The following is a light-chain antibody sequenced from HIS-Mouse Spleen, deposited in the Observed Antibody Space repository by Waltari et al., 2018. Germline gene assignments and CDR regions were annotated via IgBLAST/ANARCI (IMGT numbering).Light chain of an antibody. V-gene: IGKV1-9*01. CDR1: QGISSE. CDR3: QQLNSYPPT. CDR2: AAS. Sequence: DIQFTQSPSFLSASVGDRVTITYLASQGISSELSWYQQKPGKAPKLLSYAASTLQSGVPSRLSGSGSGTEFTLTISRLQPEDFATYYCQQLNSYPPTFGQGTKVEIK. J-gene: IGKJ1*01.